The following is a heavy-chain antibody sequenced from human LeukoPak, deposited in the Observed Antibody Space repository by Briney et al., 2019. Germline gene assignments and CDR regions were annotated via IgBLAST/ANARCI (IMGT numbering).Heavy chain of an antibody. Sequence: GASVKVSCKASGYTFTGYYMHWVRQAPGQGLEWMGWINPNSGGTNYAQKFQGRVTMTRDTSISTAYMELSRLRSDDTAVYYCARDQYDYVWGSYRYTPNDAFDIWGQGTMVTVSS. V-gene: IGHV1-2*02. CDR1: GYTFTGYY. D-gene: IGHD3-16*02. J-gene: IGHJ3*02. CDR3: ARDQYDYVWGSYRYTPNDAFDI. CDR2: INPNSGGT.